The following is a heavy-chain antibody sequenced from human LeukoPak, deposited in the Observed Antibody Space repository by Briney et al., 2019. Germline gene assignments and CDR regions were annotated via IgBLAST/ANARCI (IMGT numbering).Heavy chain of an antibody. D-gene: IGHD2-15*01. CDR3: ARAGYCSGGSCYVWYFDL. V-gene: IGHV4-61*02. CDR2: IYTSGST. Sequence: SETLSLTCTVSGGSISSGSYYWSWIRQPAGKGLEWIGRIYTSGSTNYNPSLKSRVTISVGTSKNQFSLKLSSVTAADTAVYYCARAGYCSGGSCYVWYFDLWGRGTLVTVSS. J-gene: IGHJ2*01. CDR1: GGSISSGSYY.